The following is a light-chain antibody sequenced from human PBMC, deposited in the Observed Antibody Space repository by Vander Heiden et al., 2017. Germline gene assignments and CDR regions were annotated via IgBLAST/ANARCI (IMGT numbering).Light chain of an antibody. J-gene: IGKJ5*01. Sequence: EIVLTQSPATLSSSPGERATLSCGASQSVSINYLAWYQLKPGLAPRVLIYDASTRATGIPDRFSGIGSGTDFTLTISRLEPEDFAVYYCQQYGGSPITFGQGTRLEIK. CDR3: QQYGGSPIT. CDR2: DAS. V-gene: IGKV3D-20*01. CDR1: QSVSINY.